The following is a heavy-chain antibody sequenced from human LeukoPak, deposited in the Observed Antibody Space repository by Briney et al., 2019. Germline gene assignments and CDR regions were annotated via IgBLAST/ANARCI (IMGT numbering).Heavy chain of an antibody. CDR3: ARGTRDSSGWVTIDY. J-gene: IGHJ4*02. D-gene: IGHD6-19*01. CDR2: VSDSGGST. Sequence: GGSLRLSCAASGFTFTNYAMSWVRQAPGGGLEWVSAVSDSGGSTYYADSVKGRFTISRDNSKNTVHLQMNSLRVEDTAVYYCARGTRDSSGWVTIDYWGQGTLVTVSS. CDR1: GFTFTNYA. V-gene: IGHV3-23*01.